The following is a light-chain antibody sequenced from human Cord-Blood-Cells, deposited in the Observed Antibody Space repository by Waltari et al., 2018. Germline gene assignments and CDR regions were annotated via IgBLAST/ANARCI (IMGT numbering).Light chain of an antibody. V-gene: IGLV2-14*01. J-gene: IGLJ3*02. CDR2: DVS. CDR1: SSDVAGSNY. CDR3: SSYTSSSTWV. Sequence: CALTQHPSASGFHGHSLTISCTGTSSDVAGSNYVSWYQQHPGKAPNLMIYDVSNRPSGVSNRFSGSKSGNTASLTISGLQAEDEADYYCSSYTSSSTWVFGGGTKLTVL.